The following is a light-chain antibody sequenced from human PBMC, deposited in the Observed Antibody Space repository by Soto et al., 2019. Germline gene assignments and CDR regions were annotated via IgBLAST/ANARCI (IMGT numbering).Light chain of an antibody. Sequence: QSVLTQPPSVSGAPGQRVTISCTGSSSNIGAGYDVHWYQQLPGTAPKLLIYGNSNRPSGVPDRFSGSKSGTSASLAITGLQAEDEADYYCSSYTFTNTVVFGGGTKLTVL. CDR1: SSNIGAGYD. CDR3: SSYTFTNTVV. J-gene: IGLJ2*01. V-gene: IGLV1-40*01. CDR2: GNS.